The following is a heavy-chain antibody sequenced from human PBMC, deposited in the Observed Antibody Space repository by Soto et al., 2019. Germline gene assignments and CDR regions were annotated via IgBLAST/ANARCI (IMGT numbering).Heavy chain of an antibody. Sequence: QVQLVQSGAEVKKPGSSVKVSCKASGGTFSSYAISWVRQAPGQGLEWMGGIIPIFGTANYAQKFQGRVTITADESTRTSYMELSSLRSEDTAVYYCARASRFDSSGDYEYFQHWGQGTLVTVSS. V-gene: IGHV1-69*01. D-gene: IGHD3-22*01. CDR3: ARASRFDSSGDYEYFQH. J-gene: IGHJ1*01. CDR1: GGTFSSYA. CDR2: IIPIFGTA.